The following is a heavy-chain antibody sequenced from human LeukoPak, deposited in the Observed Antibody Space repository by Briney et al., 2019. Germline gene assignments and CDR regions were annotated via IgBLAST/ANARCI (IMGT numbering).Heavy chain of an antibody. D-gene: IGHD4-17*01. Sequence: SQTLSLTCAISGDSVSTASNAWYWIRQSPSRGLEWLGRTYYRSKWYNDYAVSVKSRITINPDTSKNQFSLQLNSVTPEDTAVYYCARDGADYGDLGIDYWGQGTLVTVSS. CDR3: ARDGADYGDLGIDY. CDR2: TYYRSKWYN. V-gene: IGHV6-1*01. CDR1: GDSVSTASNA. J-gene: IGHJ4*02.